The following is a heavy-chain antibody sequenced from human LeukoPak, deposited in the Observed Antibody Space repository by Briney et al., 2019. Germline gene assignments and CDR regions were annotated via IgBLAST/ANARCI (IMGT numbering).Heavy chain of an antibody. CDR1: GGTFSSYA. Sequence: ASLRVSRKASGGTFSSYAISWVRQAPGQGLEWMGRIIAIFGIANYAQKSQGRVTITADKSTSTAYMEMSSLRSEDTAVYYCAREDHYGSGSQGFDPWGQGTLVTVSS. J-gene: IGHJ5*02. CDR3: AREDHYGSGSQGFDP. V-gene: IGHV1-69*04. D-gene: IGHD3-10*01. CDR2: IIAIFGIA.